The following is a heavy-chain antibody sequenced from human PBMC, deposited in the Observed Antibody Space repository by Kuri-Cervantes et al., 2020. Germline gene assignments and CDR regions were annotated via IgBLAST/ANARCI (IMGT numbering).Heavy chain of an antibody. V-gene: IGHV3-30*03. D-gene: IGHD3-9*01. CDR3: ARDRYDILTGYYLWGGYGMGV. CDR1: GFTFSSYG. CDR2: ISYDGSNK. J-gene: IGHJ6*02. Sequence: GGSLRLCCAASGFTFSSYGMHWVRQAPGKGLEWVAVISYDGSNKYYADSVKGRFTISRDNSKNTLYLQMNSLRAEDTAVYYCARDRYDILTGYYLWGGYGMGVWGQGTTVTVSS.